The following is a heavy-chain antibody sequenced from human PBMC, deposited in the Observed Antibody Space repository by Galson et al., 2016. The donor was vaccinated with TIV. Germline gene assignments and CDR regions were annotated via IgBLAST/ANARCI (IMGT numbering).Heavy chain of an antibody. CDR3: ARDKERSGWYFWFDP. J-gene: IGHJ5*02. Sequence: SLRLSCAASGFTFSSYSMTWVRQAPGKGLEWVSYISDSSDTIYYGDSVKGRFTNSRDNAKNSVYLQMNNLRTEDTGVYYCARDKERSGWYFWFDPWGQGTLVTVSA. D-gene: IGHD6-19*01. CDR2: ISDSSDTI. CDR1: GFTFSSYS. V-gene: IGHV3-48*04.